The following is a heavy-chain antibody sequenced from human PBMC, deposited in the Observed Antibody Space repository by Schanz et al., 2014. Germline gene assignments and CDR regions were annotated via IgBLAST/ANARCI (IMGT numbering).Heavy chain of an antibody. CDR3: ARDRRFFDRDGLYYCDS. V-gene: IGHV1-18*01. Sequence: QVQLVQSGAEVKKPGASVKVSCKASGYTFTSYGISWVRQAPGQGLEWMGWISAYNGNTKDPQKLQGRVTMTTDTSTSTAYMALTDLRSDDTAVYYCARDRRFFDRDGLYYCDSWGQGTLVTVSA. CDR1: GYTFTSYG. CDR2: ISAYNGNT. J-gene: IGHJ4*02. D-gene: IGHD3-3*01.